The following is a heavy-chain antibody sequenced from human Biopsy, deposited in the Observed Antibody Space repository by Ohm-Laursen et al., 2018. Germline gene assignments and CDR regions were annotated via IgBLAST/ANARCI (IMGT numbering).Heavy chain of an antibody. CDR2: INCKTGAT. V-gene: IGHV1-2*02. Sequence: AAKASCNASSYTFTDYNIHWMRQAPGQGLEWLGYINCKTGATNYAQKFQGTVTMTRDTSISTAYLALGSLRSADTAIYYCARDPLNGHKHFDYWGQGSLVTVSS. CDR1: SYTFTDYN. J-gene: IGHJ4*02. D-gene: IGHD2-8*01. CDR3: ARDPLNGHKHFDY.